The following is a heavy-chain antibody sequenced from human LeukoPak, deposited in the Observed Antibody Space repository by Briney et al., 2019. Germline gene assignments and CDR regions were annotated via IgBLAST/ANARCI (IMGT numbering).Heavy chain of an antibody. Sequence: GGSLRLSCEASGFTFSAYAMHWVRQAPGKGLEWVAVISFDETNKYYADSVKGRFTISRDNSKNTLYLQMNSLRAEDTAVYYCAKDLGGTYFDYWGQGTLVTVSS. V-gene: IGHV3-30*18. CDR2: ISFDETNK. J-gene: IGHJ4*02. CDR3: AKDLGGTYFDY. D-gene: IGHD3-16*01. CDR1: GFTFSAYA.